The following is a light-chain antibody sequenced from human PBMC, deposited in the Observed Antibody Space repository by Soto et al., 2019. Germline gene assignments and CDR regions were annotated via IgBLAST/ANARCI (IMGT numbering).Light chain of an antibody. CDR2: SND. V-gene: IGLV1-51*02. CDR1: SSNIGNDY. J-gene: IGLJ3*02. Sequence: QSVLTQPPSVSAAPGQKVTISCSGSSSNIGNDYVSWYQQLPGTAPKLLISSNDKRPSGIPDRFSGSKSVTSATLGITGLQTGDEADYYCGTWDSSLSAWVFGGGTKLTVL. CDR3: GTWDSSLSAWV.